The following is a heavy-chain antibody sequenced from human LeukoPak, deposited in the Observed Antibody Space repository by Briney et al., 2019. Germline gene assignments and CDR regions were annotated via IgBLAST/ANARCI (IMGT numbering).Heavy chain of an antibody. D-gene: IGHD5-18*01. Sequence: PGGSLRLSCAASGFTFGDYTMHWVRQAPGKGLEWVSLISGDSHSTFYADSVKGRFTISRDNSKNSLYLQMNTLSNEDTAVYYCARYTKGYIYGDYYCGIDVWGQGTTVTVSS. J-gene: IGHJ6*02. CDR1: GFTFGDYT. V-gene: IGHV3-43*02. CDR2: ISGDSHST. CDR3: ARYTKGYIYGDYYCGIDV.